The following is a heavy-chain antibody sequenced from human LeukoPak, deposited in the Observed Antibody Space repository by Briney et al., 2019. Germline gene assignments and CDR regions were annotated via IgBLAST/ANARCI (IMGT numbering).Heavy chain of an antibody. CDR3: ARSRGMATILDY. D-gene: IGHD5-24*01. V-gene: IGHV3-33*01. Sequence: GGSLRLSCAASGFTFSSYGMHWVRQAPGKGLEWVGVIWYDGSNKYYADSVKGRFTISRDNSKNTLYLQMNSLRAEDTAVYYCARSRGMATILDYWGQGTLVTVSS. J-gene: IGHJ4*02. CDR2: IWYDGSNK. CDR1: GFTFSSYG.